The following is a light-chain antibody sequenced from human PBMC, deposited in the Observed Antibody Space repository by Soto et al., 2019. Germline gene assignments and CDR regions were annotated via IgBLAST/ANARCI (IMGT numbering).Light chain of an antibody. J-gene: IGLJ2*01. CDR3: SSYTSSSTPV. Sequence: QSALTQPASVSGSPVQSITISCTGTSSDVGGYNYVSWYQQHPGKAPKLMIYDVSNRPSGVSNRFSGSKSGNTASLTISGRQGEDEADYYCSSYTSSSTPVLGGGTQRTVL. V-gene: IGLV2-14*01. CDR1: SSDVGGYNY. CDR2: DVS.